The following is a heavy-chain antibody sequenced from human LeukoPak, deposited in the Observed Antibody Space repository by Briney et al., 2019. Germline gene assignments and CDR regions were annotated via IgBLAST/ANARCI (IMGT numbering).Heavy chain of an antibody. CDR1: GGSFSGYY. Sequence: SETLSLTCAVYGGSFSGYYWSWIRQPPGKGLEWIGEINHSGSTNYNPSLKSRVTISVDTSKNQFSLKLSSVTAADTAVYYCARVVLRRGPGIAVAGSWTPPVDVWGQGTMVTVSS. V-gene: IGHV4-34*01. D-gene: IGHD6-19*01. CDR2: INHSGST. CDR3: ARVVLRRGPGIAVAGSWTPPVDV. J-gene: IGHJ6*02.